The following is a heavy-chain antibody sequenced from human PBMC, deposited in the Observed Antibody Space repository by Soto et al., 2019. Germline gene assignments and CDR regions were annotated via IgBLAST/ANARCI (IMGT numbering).Heavy chain of an antibody. D-gene: IGHD5-12*01. V-gene: IGHV3-33*01. Sequence: LRLSCAASGFTFSSYGMHWVRQAPGKGLEWVAVIWYDGSNKYYADSVKGRFTISRDNSKNTLYLQMNSLRAEDTAVYYSARAKPVATIVYYYYGMDVWGQGTTVTVSS. J-gene: IGHJ6*02. CDR3: ARAKPVATIVYYYYGMDV. CDR2: IWYDGSNK. CDR1: GFTFSSYG.